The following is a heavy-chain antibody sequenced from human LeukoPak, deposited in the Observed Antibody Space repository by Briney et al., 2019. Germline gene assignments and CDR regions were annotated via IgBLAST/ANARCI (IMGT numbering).Heavy chain of an antibody. J-gene: IGHJ6*03. CDR3: ARAFGWARYYYYMDV. V-gene: IGHV1-69*02. D-gene: IGHD3-16*01. CDR1: GGTFSSYT. Sequence: SVKVSCKASGGTFSSYTISWVRQAPGQGLEWMGRIIPILGIANYAQKFQGRVTITADKSTSTAYMELSSLRSEDTAVYYCARAFGWARYYYYMDVWGKGTTVTVSS. CDR2: IIPILGIA.